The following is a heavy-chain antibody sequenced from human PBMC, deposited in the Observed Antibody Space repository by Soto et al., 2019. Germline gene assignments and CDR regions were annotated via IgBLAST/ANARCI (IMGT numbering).Heavy chain of an antibody. J-gene: IGHJ3*02. D-gene: IGHD4-17*01. CDR3: ARPRDYGDFDAFDI. CDR2: IYPFDSDT. CDR1: GFNFTTYL. V-gene: IGHV5-51*01. Sequence: PGESLKISCQGSGFNFTTYLLAWVRQTPGKSLEGMGIIYPFDSDTRYGPSFQGQVTISVDKSVNTAYLQWSALRASDTGMYYCARPRDYGDFDAFDIWGQGTMVTVSS.